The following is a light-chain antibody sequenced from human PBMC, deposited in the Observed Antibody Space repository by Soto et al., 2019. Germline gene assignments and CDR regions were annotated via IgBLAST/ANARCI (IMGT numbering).Light chain of an antibody. CDR1: QSVLYNSNNKNY. CDR3: QQYYRIPLT. V-gene: IGKV4-1*01. Sequence: DIVMTQSPDSLAVSLGERATINCKSSQSVLYNSNNKNYLAWYQQRPGEPPKLLIYWASTRESGVPDRFSGSGSGTDFTLTISSLQAEDVAVYYCQQYYRIPLTFGGGTKVEIK. CDR2: WAS. J-gene: IGKJ4*01.